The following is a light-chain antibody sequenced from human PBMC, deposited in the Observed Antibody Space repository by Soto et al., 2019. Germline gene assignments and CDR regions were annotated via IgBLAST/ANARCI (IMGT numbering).Light chain of an antibody. V-gene: IGKV3-15*01. CDR2: GAS. Sequence: EIVMPQSPATLSVSPGERATLSCRASQSVSSNLAWYQQKPGQAPRLLIYGASTRATGIPARFSGSGSGTEVTLTISSPQSEDFAVYYGQQYNNWPPISFGQGTRLEIK. CDR1: QSVSSN. CDR3: QQYNNWPPIS. J-gene: IGKJ5*01.